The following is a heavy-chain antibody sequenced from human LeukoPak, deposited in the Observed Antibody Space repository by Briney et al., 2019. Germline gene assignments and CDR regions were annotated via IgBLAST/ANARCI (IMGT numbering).Heavy chain of an antibody. CDR2: ISYSGST. V-gene: IGHV4-31*03. CDR1: GVSITEDGYS. D-gene: IGHD2-21*02. CDR3: ARDVVLTSSPDAFDI. J-gene: IGHJ3*02. Sequence: KSSETLSLTCTVSGVSITEDGYSWTWMPQPPGKGVEWIGDISYSGSTRYKPSLKRRLTISGDVSKNQFSLKLTSVTAADTAVYYCARDVVLTSSPDAFDIWGQGTMVTVSS.